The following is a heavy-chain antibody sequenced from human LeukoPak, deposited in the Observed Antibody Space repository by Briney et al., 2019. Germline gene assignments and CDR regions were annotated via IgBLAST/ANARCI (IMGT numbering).Heavy chain of an antibody. Sequence: SETLSLTCTVSGYSISSGYYWGWIRQPPGRGLEWIGSIYHSGSTYYNPSLKSRVTISVDTSKNQFSLKLSSVTAADTAVYYCAREDEVVVAATLVWYFDLWGRGTLVTVSS. CDR2: IYHSGST. CDR3: AREDEVVVAATLVWYFDL. CDR1: GYSISSGYY. J-gene: IGHJ2*01. D-gene: IGHD2-15*01. V-gene: IGHV4-38-2*02.